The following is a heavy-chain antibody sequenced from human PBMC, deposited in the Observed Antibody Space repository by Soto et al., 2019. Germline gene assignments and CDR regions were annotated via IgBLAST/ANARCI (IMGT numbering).Heavy chain of an antibody. CDR2: INHSGST. J-gene: IGHJ5*02. D-gene: IGHD3-3*01. CDR3: AREGIGFWGGYYGWFDP. CDR1: GGSFSGYY. V-gene: IGHV4-34*01. Sequence: PSETLSLTCAVYGGSFSGYYWSWIRQPPGKGLEWIGEINHSGSTNYNPSLKSRVTISVDTSKNQFSLKLSSVTAADTAVYYCAREGIGFWGGYYGWFDPWGQGTLVTVSS.